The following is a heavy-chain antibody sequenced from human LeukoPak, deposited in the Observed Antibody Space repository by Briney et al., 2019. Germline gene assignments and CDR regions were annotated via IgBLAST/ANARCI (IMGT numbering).Heavy chain of an antibody. CDR2: IYYSGST. Sequence: SETLSLTCTVSGGSISSYYWSWIRQPPGKGLEWIGYIYYSGSTNYNPSLKSRVTISVDTSKNQFSLKLSSVTAADTAVYYCARGRRSDQDALYFDYWGQGTLVTVSS. V-gene: IGHV4-59*01. J-gene: IGHJ4*02. CDR1: GGSISSYY. CDR3: ARGRRSDQDALYFDY. D-gene: IGHD2-15*01.